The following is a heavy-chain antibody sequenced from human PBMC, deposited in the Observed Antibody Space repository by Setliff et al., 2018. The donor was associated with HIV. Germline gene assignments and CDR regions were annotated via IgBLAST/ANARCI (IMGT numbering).Heavy chain of an antibody. V-gene: IGHV4-34*01. Sequence: SETLSLTCAVYGGSFSGYYWSWIRQPPGKGLEWIGEINHSGSTNYKPSLKSRVTISVDMSKNQVSLRLSSVTAADTGVYYCARHRDPPGSRWIYYYYYMDLWGEGTTVTVSS. CDR3: ARHRDPPGSRWIYYYYYMDL. D-gene: IGHD6-13*01. CDR1: GGSFSGYY. J-gene: IGHJ6*03. CDR2: INHSGST.